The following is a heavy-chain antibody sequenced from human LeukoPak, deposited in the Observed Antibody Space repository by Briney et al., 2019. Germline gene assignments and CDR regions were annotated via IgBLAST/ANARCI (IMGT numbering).Heavy chain of an antibody. CDR2: INYTGST. Sequence: SETLSLTCAVYGGSFSGFYWSWIRHVPGKGLEWIGEINYTGSTSYNPSLKSRVTISVDTSKNQFSLKLSSVTAADTAVYYCAREGDSSSYYFDYWGQGTLVTVSS. D-gene: IGHD6-13*01. J-gene: IGHJ4*02. V-gene: IGHV4-34*01. CDR1: GGSFSGFY. CDR3: AREGDSSSYYFDY.